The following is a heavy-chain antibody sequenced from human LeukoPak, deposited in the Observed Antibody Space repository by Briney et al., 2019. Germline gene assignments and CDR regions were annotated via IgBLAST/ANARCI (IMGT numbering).Heavy chain of an antibody. CDR1: GFSFSSHA. CDR2: ISGSSGST. Sequence: PGGSLRLSCAASGFSFSSHAMNWVRQAPGKGLEWVSTISGSSGSTYYTDSVKGRFTISRDNSKNTLYLQMNSLRAEDTAVYYCAKDLAVAVFLAGDYWGQGTLVTVSS. J-gene: IGHJ4*02. D-gene: IGHD6-13*01. V-gene: IGHV3-23*01. CDR3: AKDLAVAVFLAGDY.